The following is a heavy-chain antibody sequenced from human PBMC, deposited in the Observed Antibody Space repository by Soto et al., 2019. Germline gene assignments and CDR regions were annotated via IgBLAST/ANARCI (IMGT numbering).Heavy chain of an antibody. V-gene: IGHV4-39*01. CDR2: IYYSGST. CDR3: ARHSLYGDYALDY. D-gene: IGHD4-17*01. J-gene: IGHJ4*02. Sequence: SETLSLTCTVSGCGISSSNYNWGWIRQPPGKGLEWIGRIYYSGSTYYNPSLKSRVTISVDTSKNQFSLNLSSVTAADTAVYYCARHSLYGDYALDYWGQGTLVTVS. CDR1: GCGISSSNYN.